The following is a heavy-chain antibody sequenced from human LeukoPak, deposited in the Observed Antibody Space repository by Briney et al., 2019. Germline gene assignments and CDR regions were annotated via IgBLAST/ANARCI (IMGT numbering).Heavy chain of an antibody. CDR1: GYTFTTYY. D-gene: IGHD5-18*01. V-gene: IGHV1-46*03. Sequence: ASVKVSCKASGYTFTTYYIHWVRQAPGQGLEWMGIISTSGGSANYAQKFQGRVTMTRDTSTSTVYMELSSLRSEDTAVYYCARGYRYASSYYFDYWGQGTPVTVSS. CDR2: ISTSGGSA. CDR3: ARGYRYASSYYFDY. J-gene: IGHJ4*02.